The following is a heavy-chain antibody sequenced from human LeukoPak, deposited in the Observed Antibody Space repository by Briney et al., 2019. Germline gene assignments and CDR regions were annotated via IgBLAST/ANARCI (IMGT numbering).Heavy chain of an antibody. J-gene: IGHJ4*02. V-gene: IGHV3-9*01. Sequence: PGRSLRLSCAASGFTFDDYAMHWVRQAPGKGLEWVSGISWNSGSIGCADSVKGRFTISRDNAKNSLYLQMNSLRAEDTALYYCAKDIRAYSSSWYYFDYWGQGTLVTVSS. CDR3: AKDIRAYSSSWYYFDY. CDR1: GFTFDDYA. CDR2: ISWNSGSI. D-gene: IGHD6-13*01.